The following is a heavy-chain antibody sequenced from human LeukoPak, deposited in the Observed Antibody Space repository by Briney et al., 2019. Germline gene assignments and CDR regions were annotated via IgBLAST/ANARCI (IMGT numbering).Heavy chain of an antibody. CDR2: IYTSGST. CDR3: ARSYYDFWSGSLNWFDP. Sequence: PSETLSLTCTVSGGSISSGSYYWSWIRQPAGKGLEWIGRIYTSGSTNYNPSLKSRVTISVDTSKNQFSLKLSSVTAADTAVYYCARSYYDFWSGSLNWFDPWGQGTLVTVSS. J-gene: IGHJ5*02. CDR1: GGSISSGSYY. V-gene: IGHV4-61*02. D-gene: IGHD3-3*01.